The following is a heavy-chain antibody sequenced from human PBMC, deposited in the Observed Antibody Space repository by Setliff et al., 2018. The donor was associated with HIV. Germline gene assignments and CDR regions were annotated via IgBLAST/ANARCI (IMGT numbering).Heavy chain of an antibody. CDR1: GGSFSEYY. D-gene: IGHD3-3*01. Sequence: PSETLSLTCAVYGGSFSEYYWSWIRQSPGKGLEWIGEINHSGSTHYNPPLKSRLTISVDTSKSQFSLKLTSVTAADTAVYYCARQMTIPGVAVTPVDYWGQGALVTVSS. CDR2: INHSGST. V-gene: IGHV4-34*01. J-gene: IGHJ4*02. CDR3: ARQMTIPGVAVTPVDY.